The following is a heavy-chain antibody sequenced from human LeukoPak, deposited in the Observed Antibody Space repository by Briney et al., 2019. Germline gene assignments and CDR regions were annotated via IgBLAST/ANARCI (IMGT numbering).Heavy chain of an antibody. J-gene: IGHJ5*02. CDR1: GYDFATYW. D-gene: IGHD3-16*01. Sequence: GESLKISCKGSGYDFATYWIGWVRQMPGKRLGWVGIIYPADSDTRYSPSFQGHVTISADYSISTAYLQWSSLKASDTAIYYCARTLQSYGHNYFDPWGQGTLVTVSS. CDR2: IYPADSDT. V-gene: IGHV5-51*01. CDR3: ARTLQSYGHNYFDP.